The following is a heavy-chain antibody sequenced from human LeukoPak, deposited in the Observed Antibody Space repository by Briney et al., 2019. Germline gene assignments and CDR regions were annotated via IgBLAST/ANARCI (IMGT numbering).Heavy chain of an antibody. J-gene: IGHJ6*02. CDR1: GGTFSSYA. V-gene: IGHV1-69*13. CDR3: AGLPGYCSSTSCHEYYYYGMDV. D-gene: IGHD2-2*01. Sequence: ASVKVSCKASGGTFSSYAISWVRQVPGQGLEWMGGIIPIFGTANYAQKFQGRVTITADESTSTAYMELSSLRSEDTAVYYCAGLPGYCSSTSCHEYYYYGMDVWGQGTTVTVSS. CDR2: IIPIFGTA.